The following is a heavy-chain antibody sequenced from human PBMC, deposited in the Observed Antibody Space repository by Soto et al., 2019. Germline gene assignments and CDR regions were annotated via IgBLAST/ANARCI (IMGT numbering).Heavy chain of an antibody. CDR1: GGTFSSYA. J-gene: IGHJ5*02. Sequence: QVQLVQSGAEVKKPGSSVKVSCKASGGTFSSYAISWVRQAPGQGLEWMGGIIPIFGTANYAQKFQGRVTITEDESTSTAYMELSSLRSEDTAMYYCARDTEYCSGGSCYSGGWFDPWGQGTLVTVSS. V-gene: IGHV1-69*01. CDR2: IIPIFGTA. CDR3: ARDTEYCSGGSCYSGGWFDP. D-gene: IGHD2-15*01.